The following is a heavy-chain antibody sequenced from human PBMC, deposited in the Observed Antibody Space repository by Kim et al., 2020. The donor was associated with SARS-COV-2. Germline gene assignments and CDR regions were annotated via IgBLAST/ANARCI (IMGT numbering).Heavy chain of an antibody. J-gene: IGHJ6*02. CDR1: GFTFSSYA. Sequence: GGSLRLSCAASGFTFSSYAMSWVRQAPGKGLEWVSAIGGGGVWTYYADSVKGRFTISRDKSKNTLYLQMNSLRAEDTAVYYCAKQPFGSGSSYVDYYGMDVWGQGTTVTVSS. D-gene: IGHD3-10*01. CDR2: IGGGGVWT. CDR3: AKQPFGSGSSYVDYYGMDV. V-gene: IGHV3-23*01.